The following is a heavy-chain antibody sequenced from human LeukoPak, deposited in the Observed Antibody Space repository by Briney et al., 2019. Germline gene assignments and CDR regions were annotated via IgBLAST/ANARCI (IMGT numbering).Heavy chain of an antibody. CDR3: ARARLGIAVAEMSYMDV. V-gene: IGHV4-61*02. J-gene: IGHJ6*03. CDR1: GGSISSGSYY. Sequence: SETLSLTCTVSGGSISSGSYYWSWIRQPAGKGLEWIGRIYTSGSTNYNPSLKSRVTISVDTSKNQFSLKLSSVTAADTAAYYCARARLGIAVAEMSYMDVWGKGTTVTISS. D-gene: IGHD6-19*01. CDR2: IYTSGST.